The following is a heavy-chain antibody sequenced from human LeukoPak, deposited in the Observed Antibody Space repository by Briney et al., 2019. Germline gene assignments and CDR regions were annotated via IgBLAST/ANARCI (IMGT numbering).Heavy chain of an antibody. Sequence: GGSLRLSCAASGFTFSSYSMNWVRQAPGKGLECVSSISSSSSYIYYADSVKGRFTISRDNAKNSLYLQMNSLRAEDTAVYYCASFTMVRGVLFDYWGQGTLVTVSS. CDR1: GFTFSSYS. V-gene: IGHV3-21*01. CDR3: ASFTMVRGVLFDY. D-gene: IGHD3-10*01. J-gene: IGHJ4*02. CDR2: ISSSSSYI.